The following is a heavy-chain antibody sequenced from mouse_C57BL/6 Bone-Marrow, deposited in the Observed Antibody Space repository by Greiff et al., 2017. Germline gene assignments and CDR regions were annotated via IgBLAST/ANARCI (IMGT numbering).Heavy chain of an antibody. Sequence: EVKLMESGGDLVKPGGSLKLSCAASGFTFSSYGMSWVRQTPDKRLEWVATISSGGSYTYYPDSVKGRFTISRDNAKNTLYLQRSSLKSEDTAMYYCARPYGNYWGQGTLVTVSA. CDR3: ARPYGNY. D-gene: IGHD2-1*01. V-gene: IGHV5-6*01. J-gene: IGHJ3*01. CDR2: ISSGGSYT. CDR1: GFTFSSYG.